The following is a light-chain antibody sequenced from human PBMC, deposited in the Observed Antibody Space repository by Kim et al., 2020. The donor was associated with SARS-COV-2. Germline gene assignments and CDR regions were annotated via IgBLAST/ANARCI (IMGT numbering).Light chain of an antibody. CDR1: EDIRKD. V-gene: IGKV1-17*01. CDR3: LQHNTYPIT. Sequence: GAGGDNAPIRGRASEDIRKDLGWYQQNPGRAPKRLIYGASSLQSGVPSRFSGSGSGTEFTLTISSLQPEDFATYYCLQHNTYPITFGQGTRLEIK. CDR2: GAS. J-gene: IGKJ5*01.